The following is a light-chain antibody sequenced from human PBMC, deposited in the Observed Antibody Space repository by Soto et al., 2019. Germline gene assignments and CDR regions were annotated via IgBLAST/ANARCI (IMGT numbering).Light chain of an antibody. CDR3: QQYGGSPRGT. V-gene: IGKV3-20*01. J-gene: IGKJ2*01. CDR1: QSISSSY. CDR2: GAS. Sequence: EVVLTQSPGTLSLSPGERATLSCKASQSISSSYLAWYQQKPGQAPRLLIYGASTRAAGIPDKFSGSGSGTDFTLTISGLEPEDVAVYYCQQYGGSPRGTFGQGTRLEIK.